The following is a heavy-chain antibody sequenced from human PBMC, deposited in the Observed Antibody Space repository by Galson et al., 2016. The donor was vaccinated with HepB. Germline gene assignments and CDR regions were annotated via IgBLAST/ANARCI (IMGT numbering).Heavy chain of an antibody. CDR2: IYHSGTT. CDR1: GDSITNTNYY. V-gene: IGHV4-39*01. CDR3: ASNGDQFDY. J-gene: IGHJ4*02. Sequence: SETLSLTCSVSGDSITNTNYYWGWIRQPPGKGLEWIGSIYHSGTTYYNPSLKSRVTISVDTSKNKFSLKLNSVTAADTAVFYCASNGDQFDYWGQGLLVTVSS. D-gene: IGHD4-17*01.